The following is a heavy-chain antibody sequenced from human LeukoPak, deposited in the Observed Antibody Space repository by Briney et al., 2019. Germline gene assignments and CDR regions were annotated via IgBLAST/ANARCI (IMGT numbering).Heavy chain of an antibody. J-gene: IGHJ4*02. V-gene: IGHV1-2*06. D-gene: IGHD6-13*01. CDR3: ARSIAAAGNFGDY. CDR1: GYTFTGYY. Sequence: ASVKVSCKASGYTFTGYYMHWVRQAPGQGLEWMGRINPNSGGINYAQKFQGGVTMTRDTSISTAYMELSRLRSDDTAVYYCARSIAAAGNFGDYWGQGTLVTVSS. CDR2: INPNSGGI.